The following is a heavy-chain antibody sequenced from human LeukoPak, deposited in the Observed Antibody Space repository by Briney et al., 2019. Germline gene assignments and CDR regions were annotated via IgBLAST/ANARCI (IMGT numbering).Heavy chain of an antibody. V-gene: IGHV1-69*13. CDR1: GGTFSSYA. Sequence: GASVKVSCKASGGTFSSYAISWVRQAPGQGLEWMGGIIPIFGTANYAQKFQGRVTITADESTSTAYMELSSLRSEDTAVYYCARFGSSSRGGWFDPWGQGTLVTVSS. J-gene: IGHJ5*02. CDR3: ARFGSSSRGGWFDP. CDR2: IIPIFGTA. D-gene: IGHD6-6*01.